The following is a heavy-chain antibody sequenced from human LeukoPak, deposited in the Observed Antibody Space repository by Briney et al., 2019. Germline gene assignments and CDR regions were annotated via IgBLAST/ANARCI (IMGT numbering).Heavy chain of an antibody. CDR2: ITTNGVST. V-gene: IGHV3-64*02. D-gene: IGHD6-25*01. Sequence: PGGSLRLSCAASGFTFNTYPMHWVRQAPGKGLEYVSAITTNGVSTYYADSVKGRFTISRDNSKNTLSLQMVSLRAEDMAVYYCAIGRGGYYDFWGQGTLVTVSS. J-gene: IGHJ4*02. CDR3: AIGRGGYYDF. CDR1: GFTFNTYP.